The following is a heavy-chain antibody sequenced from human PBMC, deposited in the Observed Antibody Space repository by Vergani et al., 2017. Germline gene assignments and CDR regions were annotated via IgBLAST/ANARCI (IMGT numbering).Heavy chain of an antibody. J-gene: IGHJ5*02. Sequence: QIHLVQSGGEVKKPGASVKVSCKASGYIFSKYGIIWVRQAPGQRLEWVGWVSGYNGDTNYAQKFQGRVTMTKDTSTSTAYMEVRSLRSDDTAVYYCAKGCGPAKFRWTCEEWFDPWGQGTLVTVSS. CDR3: AKGCGPAKFRWTCEEWFDP. CDR1: GYIFSKYG. CDR2: VSGYNGDT. D-gene: IGHD2-21*01. V-gene: IGHV1-18*01.